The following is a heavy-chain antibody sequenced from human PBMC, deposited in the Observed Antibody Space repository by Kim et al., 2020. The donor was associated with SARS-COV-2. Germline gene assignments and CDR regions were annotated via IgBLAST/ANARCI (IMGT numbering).Heavy chain of an antibody. CDR3: AKDEGITIFGVVIGSYYFDY. Sequence: GGSLSLSCAASGFTFSSYAMSWVRQAPGKGLEWVSAISGSVGSTYYADSVKGRFTISRDNSKNTLYLQMNSLRAEDTAVYYCAKDEGITIFGVVIGSYYFDYWGQGPLVTVS. CDR1: GFTFSSYA. D-gene: IGHD3-3*01. CDR2: ISGSVGST. J-gene: IGHJ4*02. V-gene: IGHV3-23*01.